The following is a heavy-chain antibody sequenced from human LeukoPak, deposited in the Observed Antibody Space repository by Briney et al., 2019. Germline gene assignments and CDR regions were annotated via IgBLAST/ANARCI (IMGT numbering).Heavy chain of an antibody. CDR1: GYTFTGYY. CDR2: INPNSGGT. D-gene: IGHD2-2*01. V-gene: IGHV1-2*02. J-gene: IGHJ4*02. CDR3: AREYPISSTSLDY. Sequence: ASVKVSCKASGYTFTGYYMHWVRQAPGQGLEWMGWINPNSGGTNYAQKLQGRVTMTRDTSISTAYMELSRLRSDDTAVYYCAREYPISSTSLDYWGQGTLVTVSS.